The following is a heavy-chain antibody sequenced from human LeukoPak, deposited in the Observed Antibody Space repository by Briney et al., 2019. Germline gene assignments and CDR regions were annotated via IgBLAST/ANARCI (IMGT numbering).Heavy chain of an antibody. D-gene: IGHD3-10*01. CDR2: IYPRDSDT. V-gene: IGHV5-51*01. CDR3: ARHSDVIGAI. Sequence: PGESLKISCKASGYTFTHQWIGWVRQKSGSGLEWMGIIYPRDSDTRYSPSFQGHVSISADTSINTAYLEWSRLEASDTAIYYCARHSDVIGAIWGQGTLVTVSP. CDR1: GYTFTHQW. J-gene: IGHJ4*02.